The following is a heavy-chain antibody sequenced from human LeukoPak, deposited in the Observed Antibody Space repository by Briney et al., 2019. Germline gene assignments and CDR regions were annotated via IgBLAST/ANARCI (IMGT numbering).Heavy chain of an antibody. J-gene: IGHJ3*02. Sequence: GGSLRLSCAASGFTFSSYAMAWVRQAPGKGLEWVSTISGSAGGRYYADSVKGRFTISRDNPKNTVYLQMNSLRAEDTAVYYCAREYYYDSSLAFDIWGQGTMVTVSS. CDR1: GFTFSSYA. CDR3: AREYYYDSSLAFDI. D-gene: IGHD3-22*01. CDR2: ISGSAGGR. V-gene: IGHV3-23*01.